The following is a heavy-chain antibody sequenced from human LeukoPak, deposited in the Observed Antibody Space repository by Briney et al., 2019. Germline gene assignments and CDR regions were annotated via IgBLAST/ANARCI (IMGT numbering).Heavy chain of an antibody. D-gene: IGHD3-22*01. V-gene: IGHV4-39*02. CDR3: ARDYYDSSGYYFLDY. J-gene: IGHJ4*02. Sequence: ETLSLTCTVSGGSISSSSYYWGWIRQPPGKGLEWIGSIYYSGSTYYNPSLKSRVTISVDTSKNQFSLKLSSVTAADTAVYYCARDYYDSSGYYFLDYWGQGTLVTVSS. CDR1: GGSISSSSYY. CDR2: IYYSGST.